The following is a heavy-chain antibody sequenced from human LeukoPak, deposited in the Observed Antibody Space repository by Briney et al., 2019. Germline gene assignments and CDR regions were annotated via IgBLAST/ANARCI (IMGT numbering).Heavy chain of an antibody. CDR1: GFTFDDYA. V-gene: IGHV3-9*01. D-gene: IGHD1-26*01. CDR3: ATGRVGATPPFDY. J-gene: IGHJ4*02. CDR2: ISWNSGSI. Sequence: QPGRSLTLSCAASGFTFDDYAMHWVRQAPGKGLEWVSGISWNSGSIGYADSVKGRFTISRDNAKNSLYLQMNSLRAEDTALYYCATGRVGATPPFDYWGQGTLVTVSS.